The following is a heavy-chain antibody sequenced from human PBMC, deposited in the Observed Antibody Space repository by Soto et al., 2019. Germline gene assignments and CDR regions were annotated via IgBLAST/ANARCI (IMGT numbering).Heavy chain of an antibody. Sequence: PGVSLRLSFAASGFTFSSYSMNWFRQAPGKGLEWVSSISSSSSYIYYADSVKGRFTISRDNAKNSLYLQMNSLRAEDTAVYYCARDVPLVLWFGELPHYYGMDVWGQGTTFSVSS. J-gene: IGHJ6*02. D-gene: IGHD3-10*01. CDR3: ARDVPLVLWFGELPHYYGMDV. CDR1: GFTFSSYS. V-gene: IGHV3-21*01. CDR2: ISSSSSYI.